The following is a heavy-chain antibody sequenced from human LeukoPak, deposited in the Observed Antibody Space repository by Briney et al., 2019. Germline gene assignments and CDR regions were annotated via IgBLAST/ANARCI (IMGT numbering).Heavy chain of an antibody. CDR1: GGSFSGYY. CDR3: AKVAGTPYYFDY. V-gene: IGHV4-34*01. J-gene: IGHJ4*02. D-gene: IGHD6-19*01. CDR2: INHSGST. Sequence: SETLSLTCAVYGGSFSGYYWRWIRQPPGKGLEWIGEINHSGSTNYNPSLKSRVTISVDTSKNQFSLKLSSVTAADTAVYYCAKVAGTPYYFDYWGQGTLVTVSS.